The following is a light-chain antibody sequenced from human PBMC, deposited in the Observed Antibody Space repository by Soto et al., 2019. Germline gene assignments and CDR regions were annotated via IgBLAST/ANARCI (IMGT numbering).Light chain of an antibody. CDR2: DAS. CDR1: QTVRNNY. J-gene: IGKJ4*01. V-gene: IGKV3-20*01. Sequence: EFVLTQSPGTLSLSPGERATLSCRASQTVRNNYLAWYQQKPGQAPRLLIYDASSRATGIPDRFSGGGSGTDFTLTISRLEPEDFAVYYCQQGTSYPLTFGGGTKVDIK. CDR3: QQGTSYPLT.